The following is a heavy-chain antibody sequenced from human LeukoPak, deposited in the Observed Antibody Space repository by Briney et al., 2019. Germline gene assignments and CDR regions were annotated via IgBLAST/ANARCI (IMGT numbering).Heavy chain of an antibody. Sequence: GGSLRLSCAASGFTFSSYNMNWVRQAPGKGLEWVSYISSSSSTIYYADSVKGRFTISRDNAKNSLYLQMNSLRVEGTAVYYCATAPPANGDSWGQGTLVTVSS. CDR2: ISSSSSTI. V-gene: IGHV3-48*01. CDR3: ATAPPANGDS. J-gene: IGHJ4*02. CDR1: GFTFSSYN.